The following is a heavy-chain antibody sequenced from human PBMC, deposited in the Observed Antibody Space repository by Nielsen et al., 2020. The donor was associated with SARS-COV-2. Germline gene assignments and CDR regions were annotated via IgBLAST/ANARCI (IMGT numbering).Heavy chain of an antibody. D-gene: IGHD3-3*01. CDR2: MNPNSGNT. CDR3: ARMGLGADYDFWSGYYDGMDV. V-gene: IGHV1-8*01. J-gene: IGHJ6*02. Sequence: WVRQAPGQGLEWMGWMNPNSGNTGYAQKFQGRVTMTRNTSISTACMELSSLRSEDTAVYYCARMGLGADYDFWSGYYDGMDVWGQGTTVTVSS.